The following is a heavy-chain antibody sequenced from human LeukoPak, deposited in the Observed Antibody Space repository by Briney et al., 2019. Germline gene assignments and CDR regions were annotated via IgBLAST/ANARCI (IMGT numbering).Heavy chain of an antibody. CDR2: IKHSGNT. D-gene: IGHD5-12*01. V-gene: IGHV4-34*01. CDR1: SGSISGYY. CDR3: ARGNYLVAAGYFDY. J-gene: IGHJ4*02. Sequence: SETLSLTCTVSSGSISGYYWSWIRQPPGKGLEWIGEIKHSGNTNYNPSLESRVTMSVDTSKKEFSLRLSSVTAADTAVYYCARGNYLVAAGYFDYWGQGTLVTVSS.